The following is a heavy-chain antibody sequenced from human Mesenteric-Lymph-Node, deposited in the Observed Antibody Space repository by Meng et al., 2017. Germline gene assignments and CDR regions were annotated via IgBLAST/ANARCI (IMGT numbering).Heavy chain of an antibody. J-gene: IGHJ4*02. V-gene: IGHV1-24*01. Sequence: ASVKVSCKVSGYTLTELSMHWVRQAPGKGLEWMGGFDPEDGETIYAQKFQGRVTITTDESTSTAYMELSSLRSEDTAVYYCARAHGSGRLDYWGQGTLVTVSS. CDR3: ARAHGSGRLDY. D-gene: IGHD3-10*01. CDR1: GYTLTELS. CDR2: FDPEDGET.